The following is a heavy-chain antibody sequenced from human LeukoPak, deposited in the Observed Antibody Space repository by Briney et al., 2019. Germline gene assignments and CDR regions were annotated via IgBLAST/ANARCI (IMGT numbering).Heavy chain of an antibody. V-gene: IGHV4-39*01. CDR1: GGSISSSSYY. J-gene: IGHJ4*02. CDR3: ASANSGYDPYFDY. D-gene: IGHD5-12*01. CDR2: IYYSGST. Sequence: SETLSLTCTVSGGSISSSSYYWGWIRQPPGKGLEWIGSIYYSGSTYYNPSLKSRVTISVDTSKNQFSLKLSSVTAADTAVYYCASANSGYDPYFDYWGQGTLVTVSS.